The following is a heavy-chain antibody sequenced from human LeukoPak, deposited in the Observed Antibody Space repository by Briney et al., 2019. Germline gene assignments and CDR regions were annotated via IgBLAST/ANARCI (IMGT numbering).Heavy chain of an antibody. J-gene: IGHJ6*02. CDR3: ARDVYSGYGGYYYYYYGMDV. D-gene: IGHD5-12*01. V-gene: IGHV1-18*01. CDR2: ISAYNGNT. CDR1: GYTFTSYG. Sequence: ASVKVSCKASGYTFTSYGISWVRQAPGQGFEWMGWISAYNGNTNYAQKLQGRVTMTTDTSTSTAYMELRSLRSDDTAVYYCARDVYSGYGGYYYYYYGMDVWGQGTTVTVSS.